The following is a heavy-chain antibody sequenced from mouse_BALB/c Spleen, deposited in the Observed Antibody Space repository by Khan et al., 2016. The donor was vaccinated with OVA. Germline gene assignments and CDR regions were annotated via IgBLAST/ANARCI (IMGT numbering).Heavy chain of an antibody. CDR1: GFTFSSYS. J-gene: IGHJ3*01. Sequence: EVELVESGGDLVKPGGSLKLSCAASGFTFSSYSMSWVRQTPDKRLEWVASISSGGDYTYYPDSVKGRFTISRDNAKNTRYLQMSDQKSEDTAMYYCADHLAGSCAYWGQGTLVTVSA. CDR2: ISSGGDYT. V-gene: IGHV5-6*01. D-gene: IGHD1-1*01. CDR3: ADHLAGSCAY.